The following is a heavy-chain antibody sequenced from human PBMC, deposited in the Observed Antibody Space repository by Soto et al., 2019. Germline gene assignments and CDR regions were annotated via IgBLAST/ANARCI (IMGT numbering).Heavy chain of an antibody. D-gene: IGHD4-4*01. Sequence: GGSLRLSCAASGFTFSSYAMSWVRQAPGKGLEWVSAISGSGGSTYYADSVKGRFTISRDNSKNTLYLQMNSLRAEDTAVYYCAKDQQATEGYYYGMDVWGQGTTVTVSS. CDR1: GFTFSSYA. CDR3: AKDQQATEGYYYGMDV. V-gene: IGHV3-23*01. CDR2: ISGSGGST. J-gene: IGHJ6*02.